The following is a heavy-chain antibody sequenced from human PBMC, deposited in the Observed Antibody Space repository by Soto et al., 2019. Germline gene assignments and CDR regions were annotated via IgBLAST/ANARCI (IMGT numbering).Heavy chain of an antibody. CDR1: GFTFSSYA. CDR3: AKTPLRVGPIDY. J-gene: IGHJ4*02. V-gene: IGHV3-30-3*02. D-gene: IGHD2-15*01. Sequence: GGSLRLSCAASGFTFSSYAMHWVRQAPGKGLEWVAVISYDGSNKYYADSVKGRFTISRDNSKNTLYLQMNSLRAEDTAVYYCAKTPLRVGPIDYWGQGTLVTVSS. CDR2: ISYDGSNK.